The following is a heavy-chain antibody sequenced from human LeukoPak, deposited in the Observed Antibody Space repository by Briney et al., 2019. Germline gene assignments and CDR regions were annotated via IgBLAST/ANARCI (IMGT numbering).Heavy chain of an antibody. CDR1: GGSISSYY. V-gene: IGHV4-4*07. CDR3: ARDTSVVITSTTHYFDY. J-gene: IGHJ4*02. D-gene: IGHD3-22*01. CDR2: IYASGST. Sequence: SETLSLTCTVSGGSISSYYWSWIRQPAGKGLEWIGRIYASGSTNYNPSLKSRVTMSVDTSKNQFSLKLSSVTAADTAVYYCARDTSVVITSTTHYFDYWGQGTLVTVSS.